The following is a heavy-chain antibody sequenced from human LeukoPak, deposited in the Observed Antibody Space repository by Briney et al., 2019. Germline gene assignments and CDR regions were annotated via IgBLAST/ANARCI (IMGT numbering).Heavy chain of an antibody. CDR1: GFTVSSNY. CDR2: INWNGGST. Sequence: GGSLRLSCAASGFTVSSNYMSWVRQAPGKGLEWVSGINWNGGSTGYADSVKGRFTISRDNAKNSLYLQMNSLRAEDTALYHCARANSSSWHTFFDYWGQGTLVTVSS. CDR3: ARANSSSWHTFFDY. J-gene: IGHJ4*02. V-gene: IGHV3-20*01. D-gene: IGHD6-13*01.